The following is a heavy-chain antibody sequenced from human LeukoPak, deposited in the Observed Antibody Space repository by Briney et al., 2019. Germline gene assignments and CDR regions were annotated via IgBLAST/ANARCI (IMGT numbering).Heavy chain of an antibody. Sequence: KPSETLSLTCTVSGGSISSYYWSWIRQPPGKGLEWIGYIYYIGSTNYNPSLKSRVTISVDTSKNQFSLKLSSVTAADTAVYYCARHSPTYSWFDPWGQGTLVTVSS. D-gene: IGHD4-11*01. CDR2: IYYIGST. V-gene: IGHV4-59*08. CDR1: GGSISSYY. CDR3: ARHSPTYSWFDP. J-gene: IGHJ5*02.